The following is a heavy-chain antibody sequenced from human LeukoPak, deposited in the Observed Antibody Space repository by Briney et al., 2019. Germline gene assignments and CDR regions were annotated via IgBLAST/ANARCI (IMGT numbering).Heavy chain of an antibody. CDR3: AKTDTGGYHRGNYDF. D-gene: IGHD2-8*02. CDR1: GFIFSGYA. J-gene: IGHJ4*02. V-gene: IGHV3-23*01. CDR2: ISGGGADT. Sequence: GGSLRLSYAASGFIFSGYAMSWVRQAPGKGLEWVSCISGGGADTFYADSVKGRFTISRDNSRRTLNLQMNSLRADDTAVYYCAKTDTGGYHRGNYDFWGQGTLVTVSS.